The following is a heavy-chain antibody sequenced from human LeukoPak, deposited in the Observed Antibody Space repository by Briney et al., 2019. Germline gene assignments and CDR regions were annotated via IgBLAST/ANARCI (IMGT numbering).Heavy chain of an antibody. CDR3: ARLKIDGTHFDY. Sequence: GGSLRLSCAASGFTVSNNYMSWVRQTPGKGLEWVSVIYVGGSAYYADSVKGRFTISGDSSKNTLYLQMNSLRAEDTAVYYCARLKIDGTHFDYWGQGTLVTVSS. CDR1: GFTVSNNY. D-gene: IGHD3-9*01. CDR2: IYVGGSA. V-gene: IGHV3-53*01. J-gene: IGHJ4*02.